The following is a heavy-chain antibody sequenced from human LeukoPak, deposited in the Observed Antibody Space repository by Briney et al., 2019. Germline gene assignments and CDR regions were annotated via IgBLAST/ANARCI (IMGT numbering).Heavy chain of an antibody. D-gene: IGHD3-22*01. V-gene: IGHV4-4*07. CDR3: ARDRGDSSGYSFDY. Sequence: SETLSLTCTVSGGSISSYYWSWIRQPAGKGLEWIRRIYTSGSTNYNPSLKSRVTMSVDTSKNQFSLKLSSVTAADTAVYYCARDRGDSSGYSFDYWGQGTLVTVSS. CDR1: GGSISSYY. CDR2: IYTSGST. J-gene: IGHJ4*02.